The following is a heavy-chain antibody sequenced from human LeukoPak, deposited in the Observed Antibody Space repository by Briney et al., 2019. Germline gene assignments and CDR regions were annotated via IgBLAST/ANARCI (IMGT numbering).Heavy chain of an antibody. J-gene: IGHJ2*01. V-gene: IGHV4-34*01. CDR3: ARIWPDL. Sequence: SETLSLTCTVYGESFSGYFWSWIRQPPGKGLEWIGEINHSGYTNYNPSLKSRVTISVDTSKKQFSLRLNSVTAADTAVYYCARIWPDLWGRGTLVTVSS. D-gene: IGHD3-10*01. CDR1: GESFSGYF. CDR2: INHSGYT.